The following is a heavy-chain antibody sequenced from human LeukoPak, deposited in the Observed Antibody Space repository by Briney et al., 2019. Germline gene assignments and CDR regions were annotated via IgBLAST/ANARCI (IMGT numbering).Heavy chain of an antibody. V-gene: IGHV3-33*01. Sequence: PPGGSLRLSCAASRFTFRNYGMHWVRQAPGKGLEWVAVIWYDGSDKYYIDSVKGRFTVSRDNSKNTLDLQMNSLRAEDTAVYYCARGAGYNYPYYFDYWGQGTLVTVSS. D-gene: IGHD5-24*01. CDR3: ARGAGYNYPYYFDY. CDR2: IWYDGSDK. CDR1: RFTFRNYG. J-gene: IGHJ4*02.